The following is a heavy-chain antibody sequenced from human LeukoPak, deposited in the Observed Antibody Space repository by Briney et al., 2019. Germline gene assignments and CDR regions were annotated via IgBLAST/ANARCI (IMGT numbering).Heavy chain of an antibody. CDR2: IYHSGST. CDR3: ARVWGSSSWYGEDAFDI. CDR1: GGSISSSNW. V-gene: IGHV4-4*02. D-gene: IGHD6-13*01. Sequence: SGTLSLTCAVSGGSISSSNWWSWVRQPPGKGLEWIGEIYHSGSTNYNPSLKSRVTISVDKSKNQFSLKLSSVTAADTAVYYCARVWGSSSWYGEDAFDIWGQGTMVTVSS. J-gene: IGHJ3*02.